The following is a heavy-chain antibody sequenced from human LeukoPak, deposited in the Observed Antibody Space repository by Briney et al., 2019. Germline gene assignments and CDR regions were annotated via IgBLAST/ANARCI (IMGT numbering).Heavy chain of an antibody. CDR2: INHSGST. V-gene: IGHV4-34*01. Sequence: SETLSLTCAVYGGSFSGYYWSWIRQPPGKGLEWIGEINHSGSTNYNPSLKSRVTISVDTSKNQFSLKLSSVTASDTAVYYCARMSYYDPRGFDYWGQGTLVTVSS. CDR1: GGSFSGYY. D-gene: IGHD3-22*01. CDR3: ARMSYYDPRGFDY. J-gene: IGHJ4*02.